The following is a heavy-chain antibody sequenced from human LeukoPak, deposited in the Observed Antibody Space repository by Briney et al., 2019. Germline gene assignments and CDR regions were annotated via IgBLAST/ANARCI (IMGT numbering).Heavy chain of an antibody. CDR2: ISSSSSTI. CDR1: GFTFSSYS. J-gene: IGHJ6*03. D-gene: IGHD3-16*01. Sequence: GGSLRLSCAASGFTFSSYSMNWVRQAPGKGLEWVSYISSSSSTIYYADSVKGRFTISRDSTKNSLYLQMNSLRAEDTAVYYCASWGWSPLGGDYYYYYMDVWGKGTTVTVSS. CDR3: ASWGWSPLGGDYYYYYMDV. V-gene: IGHV3-48*01.